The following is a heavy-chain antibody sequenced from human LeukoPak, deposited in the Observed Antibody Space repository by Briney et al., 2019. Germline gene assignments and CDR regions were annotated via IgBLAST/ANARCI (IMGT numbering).Heavy chain of an antibody. CDR1: GGTFINYA. V-gene: IGHV1-69*04. CDR2: IIPILGIA. J-gene: IGHJ4*02. Sequence: SVTVSCKASGGTFINYAISWVRPAPGQGRAWMGRIIPILGIANYPQKLQGRVTITADKSTSTAYMELSSLRSEDTAVYYCERDRPPSLGYCSSTSCYPPGIDYGGQGTRVTVSS. D-gene: IGHD2-2*01. CDR3: ERDRPPSLGYCSSTSCYPPGIDY.